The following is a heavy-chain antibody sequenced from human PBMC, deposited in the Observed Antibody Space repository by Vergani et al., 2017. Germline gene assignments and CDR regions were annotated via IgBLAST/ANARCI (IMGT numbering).Heavy chain of an antibody. CDR2: IASSTSYI. J-gene: IGHJ4*02. CDR3: ARDYHYYDSSGYYWGYFDY. V-gene: IGHV3-21*01. Sequence: EVQLVESGGGLVKPGGSLRLSCAASGFTFTNYNMNWVRQAPGKGLEWVSSIASSTSYIYYADSVKGRFTVSRDNAKNSLHLQMNSLRAEDTAVYYCARDYHYYDSSGYYWGYFDYWGQGTLVTVSS. D-gene: IGHD3-22*01. CDR1: GFTFTNYN.